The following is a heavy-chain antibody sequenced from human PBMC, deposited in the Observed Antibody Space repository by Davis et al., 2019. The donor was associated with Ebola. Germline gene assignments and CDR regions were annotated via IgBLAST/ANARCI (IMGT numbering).Heavy chain of an antibody. CDR2: INPSIGNT. J-gene: IGHJ4*02. D-gene: IGHD3-10*01. CDR1: GYTFTDYL. V-gene: IGHV1-46*01. CDR3: ASGESVDF. Sequence: ASVKVSCKASGYTFTDYLMHWVRQAPGQGLEWMGLINPSIGNTSLAQKFQGRVTLTRDTSTSTVHMDLSSLKSEDTAIYYCASGESVDFWGQGTLVTVSS.